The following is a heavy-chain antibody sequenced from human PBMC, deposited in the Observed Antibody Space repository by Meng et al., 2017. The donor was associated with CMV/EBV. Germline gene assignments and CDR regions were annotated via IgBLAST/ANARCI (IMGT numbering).Heavy chain of an antibody. CDR2: ISSSSSYI. CDR1: GFTFCSYS. V-gene: IGHV3-21*01. J-gene: IGHJ6*02. Sequence: GESLKISCAASGFTFCSYSMNWVRQAPGKGLEWVSSISSSSSYIYYADSVKGRFTISRDNAKNSLYLQMNSLRAEDTAVYYCARVNIVVVPAAIDGSSFSYYGMDVWGQGTTVTVSS. CDR3: ARVNIVVVPAAIDGSSFSYYGMDV. D-gene: IGHD2-2*01.